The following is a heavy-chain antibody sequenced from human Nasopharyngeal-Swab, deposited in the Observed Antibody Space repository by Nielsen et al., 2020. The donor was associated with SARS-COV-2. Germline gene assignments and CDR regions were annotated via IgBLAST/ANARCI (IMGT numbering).Heavy chain of an antibody. Sequence: LSCTISGGSISSYYWSWIRQPPGKGLEWIGYDYYSGSPSYNPSLKSRVTISVDTSKNQFSLKLTSVTAADTAVYYCARGLAAAWYGIYYFDYWGQGTLVTVSS. D-gene: IGHD6-13*01. J-gene: IGHJ4*02. V-gene: IGHV4-59*13. CDR2: DYYSGSP. CDR1: GGSISSYY. CDR3: ARGLAAAWYGIYYFDY.